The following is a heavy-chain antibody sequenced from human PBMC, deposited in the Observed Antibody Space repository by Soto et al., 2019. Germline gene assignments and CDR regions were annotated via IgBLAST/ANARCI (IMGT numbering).Heavy chain of an antibody. Sequence: ASVKVSCKASGYTFTGYYMHWVRQAPGQGLEWMGWINPNSGGTNYAQKFQGRVTMTRDTSISTAYMELSGLRSDDAAVYYCARARKLELRSSRGFDPWGQGTLVTVSS. CDR2: INPNSGGT. V-gene: IGHV1-2*02. J-gene: IGHJ5*02. CDR1: GYTFTGYY. CDR3: ARARKLELRSSRGFDP. D-gene: IGHD1-26*01.